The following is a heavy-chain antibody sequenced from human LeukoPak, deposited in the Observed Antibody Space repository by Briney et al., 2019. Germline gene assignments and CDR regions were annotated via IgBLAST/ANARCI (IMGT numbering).Heavy chain of an antibody. CDR3: ARDGWFGDYNWFDP. D-gene: IGHD3-10*01. V-gene: IGHV3-48*01. J-gene: IGHJ5*02. Sequence: GGSLRLSCAASGFTFSSYSMNWVRQAPGKGLEWVSYISSASNTIYYADSVEGRFTISRDNAKNSLYLQMNSLGAEDTAMYYCARDGWFGDYNWFDPWGQGTLVTVSS. CDR1: GFTFSSYS. CDR2: ISSASNTI.